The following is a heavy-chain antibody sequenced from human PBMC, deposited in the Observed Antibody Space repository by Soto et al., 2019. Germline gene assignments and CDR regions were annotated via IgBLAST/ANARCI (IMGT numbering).Heavy chain of an antibody. D-gene: IGHD3-22*01. Sequence: EVQLVDSGGGLVQPGGSLRLSCAASGFTFSYYWMHWVRQAPGKGLVWVSRISNDGSSTTYADSVKGRFTISRDNAKNTLYLQMNSLRAEDTAVYYCAREGDYYDSSGYKAVDKFDYWGQGTLVTVSS. CDR3: AREGDYYDSSGYKAVDKFDY. V-gene: IGHV3-74*01. CDR1: GFTFSYYW. J-gene: IGHJ4*02. CDR2: ISNDGSST.